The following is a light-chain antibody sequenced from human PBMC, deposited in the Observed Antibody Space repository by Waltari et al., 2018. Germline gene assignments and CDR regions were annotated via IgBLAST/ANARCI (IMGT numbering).Light chain of an antibody. J-gene: IGKJ1*01. CDR3: QKYNSAPPLT. Sequence: DIQMTQSPSSLSAYVGDRVTITCRASQGISNYLAWYQQKPGKVPKLLVYAASTLQSGVPSRFSGSGSGTDFTLTISSLQPEDVATYYCQKYNSAPPLTFGQGTKVEIK. CDR1: QGISNY. CDR2: AAS. V-gene: IGKV1-27*01.